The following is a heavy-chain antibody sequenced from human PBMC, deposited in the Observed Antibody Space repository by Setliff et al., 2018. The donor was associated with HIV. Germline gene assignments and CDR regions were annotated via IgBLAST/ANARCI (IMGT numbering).Heavy chain of an antibody. J-gene: IGHJ6*03. Sequence: SETLSLTCGVYGGSFSGYYWGWIRQPPGKGLEWIGSIYYSGSTYYNPSLKSRVTISVDTSKNQFSLKLSSVTAADTAMYYCARDMTTVTYYYYYYYMDVWGKGTTVTVSS. V-gene: IGHV4-34*01. CDR1: GGSFSGYY. CDR3: ARDMTTVTYYYYYYYMDV. CDR2: IYYSGST. D-gene: IGHD4-17*01.